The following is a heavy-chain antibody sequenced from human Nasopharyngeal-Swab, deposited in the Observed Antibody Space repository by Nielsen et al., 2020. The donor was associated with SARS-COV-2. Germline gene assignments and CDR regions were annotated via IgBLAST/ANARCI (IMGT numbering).Heavy chain of an antibody. Sequence: GGSLRLSCTASGFTFSDYFMSWIRQAPGKGLEWVTYISRSGSSIYYADSVKGRFTISRDNAKNSLYLQMNSLRAEDTAVYYCARDGRSRTNWFDPWGQGTVVTVSS. CDR2: ISRSGSSI. CDR1: GFTFSDYF. D-gene: IGHD2-8*01. CDR3: ARDGRSRTNWFDP. J-gene: IGHJ5*02. V-gene: IGHV3-11*04.